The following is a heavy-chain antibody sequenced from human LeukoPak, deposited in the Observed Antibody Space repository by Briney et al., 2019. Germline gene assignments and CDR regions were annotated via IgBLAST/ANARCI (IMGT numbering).Heavy chain of an antibody. CDR2: IKSKTDGGTT. D-gene: IGHD3-10*01. V-gene: IGHV3-15*01. CDR3: TTWFGELFVGYYYYYYMDV. Sequence: GGSLRLSCAASGFTFSNAWMSWVRQAPGKGLEWVGRIKSKTDGGTTDYAAPVKGRFTISRDDSKNTLYLQMNSLKTEDTAVYYCTTWFGELFVGYYYYYYMDVWGKGTTVTVSS. J-gene: IGHJ6*03. CDR1: GFTFSNAW.